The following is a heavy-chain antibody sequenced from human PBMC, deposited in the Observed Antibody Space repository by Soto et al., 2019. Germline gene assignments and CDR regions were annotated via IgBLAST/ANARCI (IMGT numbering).Heavy chain of an antibody. D-gene: IGHD3-22*01. V-gene: IGHV1-46*01. CDR3: ARGLTSSGYYM. CDR1: GYTFTSSH. J-gene: IGHJ4*02. Sequence: QVQLEQSGAEVKEPGSSVKVSYKGSGYTFTSSHIHWVRQAPGQGLEWMGIINPSGGSATYAQKFRGRVTVTRDTSTSTVYMELSSLTSEDTATYYCARGLTSSGYYMWGQGTLVTVSS. CDR2: INPSGGSA.